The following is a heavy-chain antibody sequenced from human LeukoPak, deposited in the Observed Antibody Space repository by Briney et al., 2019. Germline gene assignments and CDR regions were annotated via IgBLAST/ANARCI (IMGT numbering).Heavy chain of an antibody. CDR1: GFSFSVYE. J-gene: IGHJ4*02. D-gene: IGHD2-2*01. CDR2: IHFDGSTK. V-gene: IGHV3-30*02. CDR3: AKDQCTRTSCDGYPGY. Sequence: GGSLRLSCAASGFSFSVYEMHWVRQAPGKGLEWVAFIHFDGSTKYSGDSVQGRFTISRDNSRNILYLQMNNLRPEDTAFYYCAKDQCTRTSCDGYPGYWGQGTLVTVSS.